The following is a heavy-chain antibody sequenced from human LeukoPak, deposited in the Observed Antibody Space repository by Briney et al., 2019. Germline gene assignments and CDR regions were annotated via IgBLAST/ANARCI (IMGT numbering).Heavy chain of an antibody. CDR3: AKDGGLWVSAHWGDS. CDR1: GFTFSSYT. Sequence: PGGSLRLSCAASGFTFSSYTMSWVRQAPGKGLEWVSTITTSDGTTYYASSMNGRFTVSRDNSKNTLFLQMNSLRAEDKVLYYCAKDGGLWVSAHWGDSWGRGTLVTVCS. D-gene: IGHD7-27*01. CDR2: ITTSDGTT. J-gene: IGHJ4*02. V-gene: IGHV3-23*01.